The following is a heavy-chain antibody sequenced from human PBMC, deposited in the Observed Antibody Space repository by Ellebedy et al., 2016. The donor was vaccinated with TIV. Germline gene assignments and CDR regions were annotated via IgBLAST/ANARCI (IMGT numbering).Heavy chain of an antibody. CDR2: IVLGSGNT. CDR1: GFSFSSSA. V-gene: IGHV1-58*01. D-gene: IGHD6-6*01. J-gene: IGHJ4*02. CDR3: AADPEYSSSSWFDY. Sequence: AASVKVSCKASGFSFSSSAVQWVRQARGQPLEWIGWIVLGSGNTNSAPKFQESVTVTRDVSTSTVYMELSRLRSEDTGVYYCAADPEYSSSSWFDYWGQGTLVTVSS.